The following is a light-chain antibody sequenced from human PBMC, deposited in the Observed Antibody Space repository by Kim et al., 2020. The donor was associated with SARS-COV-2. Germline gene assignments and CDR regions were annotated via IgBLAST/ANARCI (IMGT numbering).Light chain of an antibody. CDR3: SSYTSSSTLV. V-gene: IGLV2-14*03. CDR2: GVS. J-gene: IGLJ2*01. CDR1: SSDVGGYNS. Sequence: QSALTQPASVSVSPGQSIIISCTGTSSDVGGYNSVSWYQHNPGKAPKLMIYGVSKRPSGVSNRFSGSKSGNTASLTISGLQAEDEADYYCSSYTSSSTLVFGGGTQLTVL.